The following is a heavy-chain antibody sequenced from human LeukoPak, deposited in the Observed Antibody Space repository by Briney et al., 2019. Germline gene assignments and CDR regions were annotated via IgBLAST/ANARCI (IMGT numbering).Heavy chain of an antibody. J-gene: IGHJ4*02. CDR3: TRVFVGDEYSSSGY. CDR1: GFTFSRYY. D-gene: IGHD6-13*01. Sequence: PGASLILSCAASGFTFSRYYMHWVRQAPGKGLVWVSRINSDGSSTTYADSVKGRFTISRDYAKNTLYLQMNSLKVEDTAVYYCTRVFVGDEYSSSGYWGQGTLVTVSS. CDR2: INSDGSST. V-gene: IGHV3-74*01.